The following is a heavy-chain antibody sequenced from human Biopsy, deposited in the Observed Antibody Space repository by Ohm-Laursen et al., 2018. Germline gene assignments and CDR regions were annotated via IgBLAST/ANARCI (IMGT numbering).Heavy chain of an antibody. Sequence: GTLSLTCRVSGVYISDYYWSWIRQPPGRGLEWVGSIYYSGSTNYNPSLKSRVTISADTSKGQLSLHLTSVTAADTAVYYCASRGLVMASDYYFDDWGQGTLLTVSS. D-gene: IGHD3/OR15-3a*01. CDR1: GVYISDYY. V-gene: IGHV4-59*08. CDR3: ASRGLVMASDYYFDD. CDR2: IYYSGST. J-gene: IGHJ4*02.